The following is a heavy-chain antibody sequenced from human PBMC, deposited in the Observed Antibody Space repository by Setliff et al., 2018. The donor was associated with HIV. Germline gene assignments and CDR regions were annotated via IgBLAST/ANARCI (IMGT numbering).Heavy chain of an antibody. CDR2: MYYTGST. J-gene: IGHJ6*03. CDR1: GGSISSNHYF. CDR3: ARREGTAAAGTYYMDV. V-gene: IGHV4-39*01. D-gene: IGHD6-13*01. Sequence: SETLSLTCTVSGGSISSNHYFWGWIRQPPGKGLEWIATMYYTGSTFYNPSLKSRLTMSVDTSKNQFSLRLHSVTAADTAVYYCARREGTAAAGTYYMDVWGKGTTVTSP.